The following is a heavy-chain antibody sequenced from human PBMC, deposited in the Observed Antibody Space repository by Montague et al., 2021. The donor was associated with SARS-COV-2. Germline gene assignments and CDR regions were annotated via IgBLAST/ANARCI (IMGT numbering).Heavy chain of an antibody. CDR2: IYYSGST. V-gene: IGHV4-39*07. J-gene: IGHJ4*02. D-gene: IGHD2-15*01. CDR1: GGSISSSSYY. Sequence: SETLSLTCTVSGGSISSSSYYWGWIRQPPGKGLEWIGSIYYSGSTYYNPSLKSRVTISGGTSKNQFSLKLSSVTAADTAVYYCARVISRQNNIVVVGLYYFDYWGQGTLVTVSS. CDR3: ARVISRQNNIVVVGLYYFDY.